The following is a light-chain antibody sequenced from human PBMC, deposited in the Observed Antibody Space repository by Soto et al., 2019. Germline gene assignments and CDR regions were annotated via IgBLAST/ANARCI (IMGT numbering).Light chain of an antibody. CDR1: QSVSSN. J-gene: IGKJ1*01. CDR2: GAS. CDR3: QQYNNWWT. V-gene: IGKV3-15*01. Sequence: TQSQATSAVLSCRASQSVSSNFAWYQQKPGQAPRLLIYGASTRATGIPARFSGSGSGTEFTLTISSLQSEDFAVYYCQQYNNWWTFGQGSKAAIK.